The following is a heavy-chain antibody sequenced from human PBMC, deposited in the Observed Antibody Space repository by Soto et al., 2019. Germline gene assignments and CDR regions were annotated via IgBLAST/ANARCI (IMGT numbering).Heavy chain of an antibody. CDR1: GFSFSDYG. D-gene: IGHD2-21*02. CDR2: ISSDESSK. V-gene: IGHV3-30*18. J-gene: IGHJ6*02. Sequence: QVQLVESGGGVVQPGRSLRLSCAASGFSFSDYGMHWVRQAPGKGLEWVAVISSDESSKYYADSVKGRFTFSRDNSKNTLYLQMNSLRPEDTAVYYCAKEGGNSYYYYGMDVWGQGTTATVSS. CDR3: AKEGGNSYYYYGMDV.